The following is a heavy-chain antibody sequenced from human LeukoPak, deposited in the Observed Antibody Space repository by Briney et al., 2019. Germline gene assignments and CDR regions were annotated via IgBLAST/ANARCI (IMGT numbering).Heavy chain of an antibody. CDR2: IKSKTDGGTA. CDR1: GLSFSDAW. Sequence: GGSLRLSCAASGLSFSDAWMTWVRQAAGKGLEWVGRIKSKTDGGTADLAAPVKGRFTISRDDSKKRMYLQMNSLKIEDTAVYYCTTDRWMIPYSSGWDGTFEYWGQGTLVTVSS. J-gene: IGHJ4*02. D-gene: IGHD3-22*01. V-gene: IGHV3-15*01. CDR3: TTDRWMIPYSSGWDGTFEY.